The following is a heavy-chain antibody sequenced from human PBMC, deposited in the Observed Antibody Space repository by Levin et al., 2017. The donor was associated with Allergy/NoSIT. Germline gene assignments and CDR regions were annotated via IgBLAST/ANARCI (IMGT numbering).Heavy chain of an antibody. D-gene: IGHD2-8*01. J-gene: IGHJ6*02. V-gene: IGHV3-9*01. CDR1: GFRFGDYA. Sequence: SLKISCAASGFRFGDYAMHWVRQAPGKGLEWVSTISWNSATIGYADSVKGRFTISRDNARNSLYLQMNSLRAEDTALYYCAKDEEKEEMGDFYYYDGMDVWGQGTTVTVSS. CDR2: ISWNSATI. CDR3: AKDEEKEEMGDFYYYDGMDV.